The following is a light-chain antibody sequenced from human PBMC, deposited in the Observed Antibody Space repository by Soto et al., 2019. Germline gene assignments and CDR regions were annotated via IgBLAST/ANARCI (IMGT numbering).Light chain of an antibody. Sequence: QSVLTQPPSVSAAPGQKVTISCSGSSSNVGNNYVSWYQQLPGTAPKVLLYDNSKRPSGIPDRSSGSKSGTSATLGITGLQTGDEADYYCGTWDSSLSVWMFGGGTKLTVL. CDR3: GTWDSSLSVWM. CDR1: SSNVGNNY. V-gene: IGLV1-51*01. CDR2: DNS. J-gene: IGLJ3*02.